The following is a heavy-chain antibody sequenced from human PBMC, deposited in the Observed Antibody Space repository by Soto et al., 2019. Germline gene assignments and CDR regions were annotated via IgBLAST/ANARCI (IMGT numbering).Heavy chain of an antibody. CDR1: GFTFSSYA. V-gene: IGHV3-30-3*01. D-gene: IGHD6-19*01. Sequence: GGSLRLSCAASGFTFSSYAMHWVRQAPGKGLEWVAVISYDGSNKYYADSVKGRFTISRDNSKNTLYLQMNSLRAEDTAVYYCARDGPSEDSSGGDYWGQGTLVTVSS. J-gene: IGHJ4*02. CDR3: ARDGPSEDSSGGDY. CDR2: ISYDGSNK.